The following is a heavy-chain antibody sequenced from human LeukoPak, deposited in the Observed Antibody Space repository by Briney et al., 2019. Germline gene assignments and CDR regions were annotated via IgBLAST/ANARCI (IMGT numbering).Heavy chain of an antibody. CDR2: ISSSGSTI. D-gene: IGHD4-11*01. CDR3: ARDYSNYGYYYMDV. J-gene: IGHJ6*03. Sequence: GGSLRLSCAASGFTFSDYYVSWIRQAPGKGLEWVSYISSSGSTIYYADSVKGRFTISRDNAKNSLYLQMNSLRAEDTAVYYCARDYSNYGYYYMDVWGEGTTVTVSS. CDR1: GFTFSDYY. V-gene: IGHV3-11*01.